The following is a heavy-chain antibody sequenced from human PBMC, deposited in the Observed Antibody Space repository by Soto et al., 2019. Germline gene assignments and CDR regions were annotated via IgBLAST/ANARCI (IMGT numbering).Heavy chain of an antibody. CDR3: TRHGYCSSTSCYVDY. CDR1: GFTFSGSA. CDR2: IRSKANSYAT. J-gene: IGHJ4*02. V-gene: IGHV3-73*02. D-gene: IGHD2-2*03. Sequence: EVQLVESGGGLVQPGGSLKLSCAASGFTFSGSAMHWVRQASGKGLEWVGRIRSKANSYATAYAASVKGRFTISRDDSKNTAYLQMNSLKTEDTAVYYCTRHGYCSSTSCYVDYWGQGTLVTVSS.